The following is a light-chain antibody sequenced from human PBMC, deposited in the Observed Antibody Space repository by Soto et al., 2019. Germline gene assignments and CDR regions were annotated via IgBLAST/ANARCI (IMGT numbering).Light chain of an antibody. CDR2: GAS. V-gene: IGKV3-20*01. Sequence: EIVLTQSPGTLSLSPAERATLSCRASQSVNNNYLAWFQQKPGQAPRLLIYGASSRATGIPDRFSGSGSETDFTLTISRLEPEDFAVYYCQQYGNSPQTFGQGTKVEIK. CDR1: QSVNNNY. CDR3: QQYGNSPQT. J-gene: IGKJ2*01.